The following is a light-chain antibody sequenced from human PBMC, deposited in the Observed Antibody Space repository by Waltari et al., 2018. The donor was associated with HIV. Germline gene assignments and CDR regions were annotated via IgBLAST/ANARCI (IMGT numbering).Light chain of an antibody. J-gene: IGLJ2*01. CDR3: GTWDDRLNAGV. Sequence: QSVLTQPPSVSAAPGQRVTISCSGSSSNIGTNGVSWYQQVPGTAPKLLIYDRNNRCPGISDRFYASQSGTSATLGISGLHTGDEADYYCGTWDDRLNAGVFGGGTRLTVL. V-gene: IGLV1-51*01. CDR1: SSNIGTNG. CDR2: DRN.